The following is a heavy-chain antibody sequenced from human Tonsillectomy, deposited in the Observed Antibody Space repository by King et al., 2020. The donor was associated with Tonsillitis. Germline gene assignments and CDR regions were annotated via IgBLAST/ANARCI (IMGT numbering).Heavy chain of an antibody. V-gene: IGHV4-30-4*07. CDR1: GDSIGRGDYT. J-gene: IGHJ3*02. D-gene: IGHD2-2*01. CDR2: IYYGGNT. CDR3: ARDCSTTSCYSHDAFDI. Sequence: QLQESGPGLVKPSQTLSLTCAVSGDSIGRGDYTWSWIRQPAGKGLEWLGYIYYGGNTHYNPSLKSRVTISQDTSKNQVYLNLSSVTAADTAVYYCARDCSTTSCYSHDAFDIWGQGTMVTVSS.